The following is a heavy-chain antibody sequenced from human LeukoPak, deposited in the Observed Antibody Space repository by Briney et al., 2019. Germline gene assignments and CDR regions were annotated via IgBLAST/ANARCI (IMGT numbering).Heavy chain of an antibody. J-gene: IGHJ4*02. D-gene: IGHD2-15*01. CDR3: ASQIPFYCSAGSCSSY. Sequence: GGSLRLSCAASGFTFSSSAMHWVRQAPGKGLEWVAIISNDGVNKFYADSLKGRFAISRGNSKNTLYLQMNTLRAEDTAVYYCASQIPFYCSAGSCSSYWGQGTLVTVSS. CDR1: GFTFSSSA. CDR2: ISNDGVNK. V-gene: IGHV3-30*09.